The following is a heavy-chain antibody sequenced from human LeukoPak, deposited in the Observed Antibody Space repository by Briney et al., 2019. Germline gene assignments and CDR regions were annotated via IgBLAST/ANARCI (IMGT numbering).Heavy chain of an antibody. V-gene: IGHV3-23*01. CDR3: AKDGDSSGYYYYYGMDV. CDR2: ISGSGGST. CDR1: GFTFSSYA. Sequence: GGSLRLSCAASGFTFSSYAMSWVRQAPGKGLEWVSAISGSGGSTYYADSVKGRFTISRDNSKNTLYLQMNSLRAEDTAVYYCAKDGDSSGYYYYYGMDVWGQGTTVTVSS. D-gene: IGHD3-22*01. J-gene: IGHJ6*02.